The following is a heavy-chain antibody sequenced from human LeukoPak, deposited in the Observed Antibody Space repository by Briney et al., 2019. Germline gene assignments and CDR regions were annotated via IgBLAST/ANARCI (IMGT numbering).Heavy chain of an antibody. V-gene: IGHV4-59*08. D-gene: IGHD3-22*01. J-gene: IGHJ4*02. CDR3: ARAYDSSGPHFDY. CDR1: GGSISSYY. CDR2: IYYSGST. Sequence: SETLSLTCTVSGGSISSYYWSWIRQPPGKGLEWIGYIYYSGSTNYNPSLKSRVTISVDTSKNQFSLKLSSVTAADTAVYYCARAYDSSGPHFDYWGQGTLVTVSS.